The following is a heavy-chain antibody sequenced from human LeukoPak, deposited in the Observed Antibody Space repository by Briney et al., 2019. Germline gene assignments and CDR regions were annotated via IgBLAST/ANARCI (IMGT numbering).Heavy chain of an antibody. V-gene: IGHV1-46*01. Sequence: ASVKVSCKASGYTFISYYMHWVRRAPGQGLEWMGIINPSGGSTSYAQKFQGRVTMTRDMSTGTVYMELSSLRSEDTAVYYCARASDGYFDYWGQGTLVTVSS. CDR1: GYTFISYY. CDR2: INPSGGST. CDR3: ARASDGYFDY. J-gene: IGHJ4*02. D-gene: IGHD5-24*01.